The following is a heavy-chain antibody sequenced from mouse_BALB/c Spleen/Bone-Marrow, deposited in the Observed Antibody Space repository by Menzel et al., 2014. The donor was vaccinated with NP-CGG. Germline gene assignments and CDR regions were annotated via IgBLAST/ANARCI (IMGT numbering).Heavy chain of an antibody. Sequence: VQLQESGPELVKPGASVKISCKASGYAFXSSWMNWVKQRPGQGLEWIGRIFPGDGDTYYNGKFKGKATLTADKSSSTAHMQLSSLTSVDSAVYFCARSDGYRAMDYWGQGTSVTVSS. J-gene: IGHJ4*01. CDR1: GYAFXSSW. CDR3: ARSDGYRAMDY. V-gene: IGHV1-82*01. D-gene: IGHD2-3*01. CDR2: IFPGDGDT.